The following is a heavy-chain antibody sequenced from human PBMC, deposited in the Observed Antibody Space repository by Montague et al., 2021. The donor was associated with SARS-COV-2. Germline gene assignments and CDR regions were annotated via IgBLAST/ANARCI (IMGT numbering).Heavy chain of an antibody. D-gene: IGHD3-22*01. CDR1: GASISSYY. J-gene: IGHJ3*02. CDR2: IHYSRTT. V-gene: IGHV4-59*08. CDR3: ARRRDRRYDAFDI. Sequence: SETLSLTCAVSGASISSYYWSWIRQPPGKGLECTGYIHYSRTTNYNPSLKSRVTLSVDTSKNQFSLKVRSVTAADTAVYYCARRRDRRYDAFDIWGQGTMVTVSS.